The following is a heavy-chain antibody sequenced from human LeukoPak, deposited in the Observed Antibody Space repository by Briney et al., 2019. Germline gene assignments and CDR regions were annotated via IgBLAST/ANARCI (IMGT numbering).Heavy chain of an antibody. D-gene: IGHD3-3*01. J-gene: IGHJ5*02. CDR1: GFTFSSYG. Sequence: GGSLRLSCAASGFTFSSYGMHWVRQAPGKGLEWVAVISYDGSNKYYADSVKGRFTISRDNSKNTLYLQMNSLRAEDTAVYYCASTTGSITIFGVVPWGQGTLVTVSS. CDR2: ISYDGSNK. CDR3: ASTTGSITIFGVVP. V-gene: IGHV3-30*03.